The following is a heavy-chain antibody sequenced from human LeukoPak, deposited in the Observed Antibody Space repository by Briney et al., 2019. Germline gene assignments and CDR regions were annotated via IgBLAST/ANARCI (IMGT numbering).Heavy chain of an antibody. V-gene: IGHV4-34*01. CDR2: INHSGST. CDR1: GGSITNYY. J-gene: IGHJ6*04. CDR3: ARDMYDYVWGSYRPLGDV. D-gene: IGHD3-16*02. Sequence: PSETLSLTCTVSGGSITNYYWSWIRQPPGKGLEWIGEINHSGSTNYNPSLKSRVTISVDTSKNQFSLKLSSVTAADTAVYYCARDMYDYVWGSYRPLGDVWGKGTTVTVSS.